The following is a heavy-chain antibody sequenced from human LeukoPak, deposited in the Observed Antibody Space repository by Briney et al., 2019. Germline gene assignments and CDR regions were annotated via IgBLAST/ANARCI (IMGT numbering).Heavy chain of an antibody. CDR3: ARSKDILTGYCFDY. V-gene: IGHV4-59*01. CDR1: GGSISRYY. J-gene: IGHJ4*02. CDR2: IYYSGST. Sequence: SETLSLPCTVSGGSISRYYWSWLRQPPGKGLEWIGYIYYSGSTNYNPSLKSRVTISVDTSKNQFSLKLSSVTAADTAVYYCARSKDILTGYCFDYWGQGTLVTVSS. D-gene: IGHD3-9*01.